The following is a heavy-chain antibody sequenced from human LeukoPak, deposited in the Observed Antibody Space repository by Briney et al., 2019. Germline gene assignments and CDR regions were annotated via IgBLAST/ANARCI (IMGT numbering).Heavy chain of an antibody. J-gene: IGHJ4*02. CDR3: ATDRITIFGVVTMGY. CDR2: FDPEDGET. Sequence: ASVKVSCKVSGYTLTELSMHWVRQAPGKGLEWMGSFDPEDGETIYAQKFQGRVTMTEDTSTDTAYMELSSLRSEDTAVYYCATDRITIFGVVTMGYWGQGTLVTVSS. CDR1: GYTLTELS. V-gene: IGHV1-24*01. D-gene: IGHD3-3*01.